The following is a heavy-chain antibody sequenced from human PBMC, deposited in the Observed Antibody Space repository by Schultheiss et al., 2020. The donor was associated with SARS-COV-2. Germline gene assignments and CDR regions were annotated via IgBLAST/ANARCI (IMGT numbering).Heavy chain of an antibody. CDR3: ARGLIPYQLLSEDYFDY. Sequence: GGSLRLSCAASGFTFSSYAMSWVRQAPGKGLKWVSGISWNSGSIGYADSVKGRFTISRDNAKNSLYLQMNSLRAEDTAVYYCARGLIPYQLLSEDYFDYWGQGTLVTVSS. V-gene: IGHV3-20*04. CDR1: GFTFSSYA. J-gene: IGHJ4*02. D-gene: IGHD2-2*01. CDR2: ISWNSGSI.